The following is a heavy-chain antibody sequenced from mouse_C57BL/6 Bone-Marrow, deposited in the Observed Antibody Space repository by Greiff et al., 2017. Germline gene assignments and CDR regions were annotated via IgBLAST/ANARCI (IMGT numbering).Heavy chain of an antibody. Sequence: QVQLQQSGAELARPGASVKLSCKASGYTFTSYGISWVKQRTGQGLEWIGEIYPRSGNTYYNEKFKGKATLTADKSSSTAYMELRSLTSEDSAVXFCARRAFYYGKDYAMDYWGQGTSVTVSS. J-gene: IGHJ4*01. CDR1: GYTFTSYG. CDR2: IYPRSGNT. D-gene: IGHD2-1*01. V-gene: IGHV1-81*01. CDR3: ARRAFYYGKDYAMDY.